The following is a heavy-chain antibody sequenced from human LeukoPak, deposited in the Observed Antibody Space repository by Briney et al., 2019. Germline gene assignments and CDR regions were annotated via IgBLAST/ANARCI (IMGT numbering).Heavy chain of an antibody. D-gene: IGHD3-3*01. CDR3: ARDRDDFWSGYYIDY. Sequence: GGSLRLSCAASGFTFSDYYMSWIRQAPGEGLEWVSYVSSSGSTIYYADSVKGRFTISRDNAKNSLYLQMNSLRAEDTAVYYCARDRDDFWSGYYIDYWGQGTLVTVS. V-gene: IGHV3-11*01. J-gene: IGHJ4*02. CDR2: VSSSGSTI. CDR1: GFTFSDYY.